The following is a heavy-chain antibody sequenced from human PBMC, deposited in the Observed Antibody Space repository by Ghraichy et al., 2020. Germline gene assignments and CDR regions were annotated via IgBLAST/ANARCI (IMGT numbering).Heavy chain of an antibody. D-gene: IGHD2-2*01. CDR1: GGSISSYY. Sequence: SETLSLTCTVSGGSISSYYWSWIRQPAGKGLEWIGRIYTSGSTNYNPSLKSRVTMSVDTSKNQFSLKLSSVTAADTAVYYCARDCSSTSCEMGGFDYWGQGTLVTVSS. J-gene: IGHJ4*02. CDR3: ARDCSSTSCEMGGFDY. V-gene: IGHV4-4*07. CDR2: IYTSGST.